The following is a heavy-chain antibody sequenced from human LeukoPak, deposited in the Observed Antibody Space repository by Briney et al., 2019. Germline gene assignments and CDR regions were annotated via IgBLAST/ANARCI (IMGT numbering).Heavy chain of an antibody. J-gene: IGHJ3*02. V-gene: IGHV3-13*01. Sequence: GGSLRLSCAASGFTFSDYDMHWVRQATGKGLEWVSAIGTAGDTYYPGSVKGRFTISRENAKNSLYLQMNSLRAGDTAVYYCARGYGSGSYYHDGAFDIWGQGTMVTVSS. CDR2: IGTAGDT. D-gene: IGHD3-10*01. CDR1: GFTFSDYD. CDR3: ARGYGSGSYYHDGAFDI.